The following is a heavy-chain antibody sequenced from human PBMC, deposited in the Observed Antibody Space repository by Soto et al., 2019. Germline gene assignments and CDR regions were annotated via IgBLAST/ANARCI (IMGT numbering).Heavy chain of an antibody. CDR1: GGTFSSYT. D-gene: IGHD1-26*01. CDR2: SIPILGIA. CDR3: AGEHRQGGGVMDV. V-gene: IGHV1-69*02. J-gene: IGHJ6*04. Sequence: QVQLVQSGAEVKKPGSSVKVSCKASGGTFSSYTISWVRQAPGQGLEWMGRSIPILGIAHYAQKFQGRVTITADKSTGTGYREVGSLRTGGPAGYYFAGEHRQGGGVMDVWGKGTTVTVSS.